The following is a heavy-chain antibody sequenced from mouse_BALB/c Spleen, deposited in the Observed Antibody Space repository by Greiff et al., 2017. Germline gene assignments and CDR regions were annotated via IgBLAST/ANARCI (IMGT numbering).Heavy chain of an antibody. D-gene: IGHD1-1*01. CDR2: INPYNGDT. CDR1: GYSFTGYF. Sequence: VQLKESGPELVKPGASVKISCKASGYSFTGYFMNWVMQSHGKSLEWIGRINPYNGDTFYNQKFKGKATLTVDKSSSTAHMELRSLASEDSAVYYCASSSSFAYWGQGTLVTVSA. J-gene: IGHJ3*01. V-gene: IGHV1-20*02. CDR3: ASSSSFAY.